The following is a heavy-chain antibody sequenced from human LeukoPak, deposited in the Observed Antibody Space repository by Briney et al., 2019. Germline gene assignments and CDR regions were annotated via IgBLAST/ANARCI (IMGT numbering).Heavy chain of an antibody. Sequence: SETLSLTCTVSGGSISSGGYYWSWIRQHPGKGLEWIGYIYYSGSTYYNPSLKSRVTISVDTSKNQFSLKLSSVTAADTAVYYCARRREAWRYYDSSGLDYWGQGTLVTVSS. D-gene: IGHD3-22*01. CDR2: IYYSGST. J-gene: IGHJ4*02. V-gene: IGHV4-31*03. CDR1: GGSISSGGYY. CDR3: ARRREAWRYYDSSGLDY.